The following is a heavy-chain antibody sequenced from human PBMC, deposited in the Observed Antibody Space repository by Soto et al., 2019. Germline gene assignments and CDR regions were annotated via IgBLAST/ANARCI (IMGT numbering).Heavy chain of an antibody. Sequence: TLSLTCTVSGDSINSGDYYWTWIRQPPGKGLEWIGYIYYSEATSYNPSLKSRVIISVDRSKNQFSLKLSSVTAADTAVYYCARETYCDYVGYFDPWGQGTLVTVSS. CDR1: GDSINSGDYY. V-gene: IGHV4-30-4*01. D-gene: IGHD4-17*01. J-gene: IGHJ5*02. CDR3: ARETYCDYVGYFDP. CDR2: IYYSEAT.